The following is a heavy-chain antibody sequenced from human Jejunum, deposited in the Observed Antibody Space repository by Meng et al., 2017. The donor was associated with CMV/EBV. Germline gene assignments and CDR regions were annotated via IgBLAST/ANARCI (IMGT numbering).Heavy chain of an antibody. CDR2: INHSGST. D-gene: IGHD6-13*01. J-gene: IGHJ4*02. V-gene: IGHV4-34*01. CDR3: ARRLRKGIAAAGNRGAFDY. Sequence: SFSGYYWSWIRQPPGKGLEWIGEINHSGSTNYNPSLKSRVTISVDTSKNQFSLKLSSVTAADTAVYYCARRLRKGIAAAGNRGAFDYWGQGTLVTVSS. CDR1: SFSGYY.